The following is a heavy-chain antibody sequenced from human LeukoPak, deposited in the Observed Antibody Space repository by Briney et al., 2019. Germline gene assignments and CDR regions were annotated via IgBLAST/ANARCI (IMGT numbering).Heavy chain of an antibody. V-gene: IGHV3-7*01. CDR1: GFTFSSYW. CDR2: IKQDGSEK. J-gene: IGHJ4*02. CDR3: ARSSYPYYFDY. D-gene: IGHD6-6*01. Sequence: GGSLRLSCAASGFTFSSYWMSWVRQAPGKGLEWVANIKQDGSEKYYVDSVKGRFTISRDNAKNSLYLQMNSVRAEDTAVYYCARSSYPYYFDYWGQGTLVTVSS.